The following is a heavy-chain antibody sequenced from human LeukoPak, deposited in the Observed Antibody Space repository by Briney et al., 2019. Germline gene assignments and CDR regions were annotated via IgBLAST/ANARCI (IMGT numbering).Heavy chain of an antibody. Sequence: SETLSLTCTVSGGSISSSSYYWGWIRQPPGKGLEWIGSIYYSGSTYYNPSLKSRVTISVDTSKNQFSLKLSSVTAADTAVYYCARGRDYYDSSGPSGDYWGQGTLVTVSS. CDR1: GGSISSSSYY. CDR3: ARGRDYYDSSGPSGDY. D-gene: IGHD3-22*01. CDR2: IYYSGST. J-gene: IGHJ4*02. V-gene: IGHV4-39*07.